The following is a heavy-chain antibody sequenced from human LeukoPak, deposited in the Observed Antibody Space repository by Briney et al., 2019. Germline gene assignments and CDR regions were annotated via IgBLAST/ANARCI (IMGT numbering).Heavy chain of an antibody. V-gene: IGHV1-18*01. Sequence: ASVKVSSKASVYTITSYGISWVRQAPGQGRECMGWISAYNGNTNYAQKLQGRVTMTTDTFTSTAYMELRSMRSDDTAVYYCARVRHGAYYFDYWGQGTLVTVS. CDR3: ARVRHGAYYFDY. J-gene: IGHJ4*02. CDR2: ISAYNGNT. CDR1: VYTITSYG. D-gene: IGHD4-17*01.